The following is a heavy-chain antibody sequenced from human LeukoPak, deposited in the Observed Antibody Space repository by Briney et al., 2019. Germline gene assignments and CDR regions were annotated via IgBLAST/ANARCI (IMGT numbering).Heavy chain of an antibody. J-gene: IGHJ4*02. CDR2: IKQDGSEK. CDR3: AREPYNYGGGDYFDY. CDR1: GFTFSSYW. Sequence: SGGSLRLSCAASGFTFSSYWMSWVRQAPGKGLEWVANIKQDGSEKYYVDSVKGRFTISRDNAKNSLYLQMNSLRAEDTAVYYCAREPYNYGGGDYFDYWGQGTLVTVSS. D-gene: IGHD4-23*01. V-gene: IGHV3-7*03.